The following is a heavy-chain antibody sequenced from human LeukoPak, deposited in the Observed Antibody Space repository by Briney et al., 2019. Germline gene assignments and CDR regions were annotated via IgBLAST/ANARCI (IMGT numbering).Heavy chain of an antibody. Sequence: GGSLRLSCAASGFTFTDYWLHWVRQAPGKGPVWVSRINSDGSSTNYADSVKGRFTISRDNAKNTLYLQMNSLRAEDTAVYYCARDRSGYEDYWGQGTLVTVSS. D-gene: IGHD5-12*01. V-gene: IGHV3-74*01. CDR2: INSDGSST. CDR1: GFTFTDYW. CDR3: ARDRSGYEDY. J-gene: IGHJ4*02.